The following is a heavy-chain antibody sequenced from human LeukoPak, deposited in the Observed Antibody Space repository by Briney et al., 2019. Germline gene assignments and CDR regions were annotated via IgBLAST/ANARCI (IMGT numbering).Heavy chain of an antibody. J-gene: IGHJ5*02. CDR3: ARQEVVPAAIESYNWFDP. CDR1: GGSFSGYY. CDR2: INHSGST. V-gene: IGHV4-34*01. D-gene: IGHD2-2*02. Sequence: SETLSLTCAVYGGSFSGYYWSWIRQPPGKGLEWIGEINHSGSTNYNPSLKSRVTISVDTSKNQFSPKLSSVTAADTAVYYCARQEVVPAAIESYNWFDPWGQGTLVTVSS.